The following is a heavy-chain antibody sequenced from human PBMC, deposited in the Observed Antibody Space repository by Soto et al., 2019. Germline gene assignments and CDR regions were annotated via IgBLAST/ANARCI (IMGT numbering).Heavy chain of an antibody. J-gene: IGHJ6*02. CDR2: ISPSGGRT. V-gene: IGHV1-46*01. CDR1: GYTFTSYH. D-gene: IGHD2-8*01. CDR3: AREGVQGGLDV. Sequence: QVQLVQSGAEVKKPGASERISCKASGYTFTSYHLHWVRQAPGQGLEWVGMISPSGGRTTYAQKFQRRVTMTRDTSTNTIFMELNSPRSDDTAIYYCAREGVQGGLDVWGQGTTVTVSS.